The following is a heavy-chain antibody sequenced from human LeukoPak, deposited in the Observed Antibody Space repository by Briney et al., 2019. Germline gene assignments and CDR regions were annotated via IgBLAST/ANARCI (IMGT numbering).Heavy chain of an antibody. CDR1: GFTVSSNY. J-gene: IGHJ4*02. CDR2: IKQDGSEK. D-gene: IGHD3-22*01. Sequence: GGSLRLSCAASGFTVSSNYMSWVRQAPGNGLEWVANIKQDGSEKYYVDSVRGRFTISRDNAKNSLYLQMNSLRAEDTAVYYCASNDYYDSSGYYGGFDYWGQGTLVTVSS. CDR3: ASNDYYDSSGYYGGFDY. V-gene: IGHV3-7*01.